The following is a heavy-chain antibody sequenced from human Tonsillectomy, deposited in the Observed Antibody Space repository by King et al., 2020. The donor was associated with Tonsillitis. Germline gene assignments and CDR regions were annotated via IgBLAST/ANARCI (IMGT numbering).Heavy chain of an antibody. CDR1: GFTFSSYG. V-gene: IGHV3-33*01. D-gene: IGHD7-27*01. CDR3: ARVTGAIYYGMDV. CDR2: IWYDGSNK. J-gene: IGHJ6*02. Sequence: VQLVESGGGVVQPGRSLRLSCAASGFTFSSYGMHWVRQAPGKGLEWVAVIWYDGSNKYYADSVKGRFTISRDNSKNTLYLQMNSLRAEDTAVDYCARVTGAIYYGMDVWGQGTTVTVSS.